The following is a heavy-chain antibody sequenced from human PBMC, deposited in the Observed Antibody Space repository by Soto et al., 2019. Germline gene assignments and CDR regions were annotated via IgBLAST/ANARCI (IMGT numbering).Heavy chain of an antibody. J-gene: IGHJ3*02. V-gene: IGHV2-5*02. CDR1: GFSLSATGVS. CDR3: AHSSRYAAFDI. Sequence: QITLKESGPALVKDTQTLTLTCAFSGFSLSATGVSVGWIRQPPGKALEWLALVFWDDEKRYSPSLRNRLTITKDTSKNQVVLTMTNVDPADTATFYCAHSSRYAAFDIWGQATLVTVSS. CDR2: VFWDDEK. D-gene: IGHD3-9*01.